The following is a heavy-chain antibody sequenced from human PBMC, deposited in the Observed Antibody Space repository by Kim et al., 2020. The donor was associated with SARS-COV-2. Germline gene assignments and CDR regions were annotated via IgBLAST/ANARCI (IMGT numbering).Heavy chain of an antibody. V-gene: IGHV1-24*01. CDR3: ATGGNSGSYTNWFDP. Sequence: QKFQGRVTMTEDTSTDTAYMELSSLRSEDTAVYYCATGGNSGSYTNWFDPWGQGTLVTVSS. D-gene: IGHD1-26*01. J-gene: IGHJ5*02.